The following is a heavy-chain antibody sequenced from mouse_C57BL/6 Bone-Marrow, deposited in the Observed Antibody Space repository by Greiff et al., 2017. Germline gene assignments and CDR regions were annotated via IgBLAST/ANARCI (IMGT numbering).Heavy chain of an antibody. CDR3: ARLEFDGSSGDWYFDV. J-gene: IGHJ1*03. D-gene: IGHD1-1*01. V-gene: IGHV1-85*01. CDR1: GYTFTSYD. Sequence: QVQLQQSGPELVKPGASVKLSCKASGYTFTSYDINWVKQRPGQGLEWIGWIYPRDGSTKYNEKFKGKATLTVDNSSSTAYMELHSLPSEDAAVFFCARLEFDGSSGDWYFDVWGTGTTVTVSS. CDR2: IYPRDGST.